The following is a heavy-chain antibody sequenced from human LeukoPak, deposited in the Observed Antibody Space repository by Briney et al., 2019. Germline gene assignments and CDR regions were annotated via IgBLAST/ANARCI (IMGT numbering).Heavy chain of an antibody. Sequence: GGSLRLSCAASGFTFSSYAMHWVRQAPGKGLEWVAVISYDGSNKYYADSVKGRFTISRDNSKNTLYLQMNSLRAEDTAVYYCARHYGPWGQGTLVTVSS. CDR2: ISYDGSNK. D-gene: IGHD3-16*01. V-gene: IGHV3-30-3*01. CDR1: GFTFSSYA. CDR3: ARHYGP. J-gene: IGHJ5*02.